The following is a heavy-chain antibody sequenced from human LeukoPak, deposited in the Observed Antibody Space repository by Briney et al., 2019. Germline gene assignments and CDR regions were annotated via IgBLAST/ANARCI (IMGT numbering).Heavy chain of an antibody. CDR3: ARAYGGNSGRYYYYYMDV. Sequence: SETLSLTCTVSGGSISSYYWGWIRQPPGKALEWIGSVYYSGTTSYNPSLKSRVTISVDMSKNHFSLRLRSVTAADTAMYYCARAYGGNSGRYYYYYMDVWGKGTTVTISS. CDR2: VYYSGTT. D-gene: IGHD4-23*01. J-gene: IGHJ6*03. CDR1: GGSISSYY. V-gene: IGHV4-39*07.